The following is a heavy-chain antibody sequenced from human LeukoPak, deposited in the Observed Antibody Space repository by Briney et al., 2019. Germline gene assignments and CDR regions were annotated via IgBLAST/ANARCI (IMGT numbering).Heavy chain of an antibody. CDR3: NGDYVS. D-gene: IGHD4-17*01. CDR2: ISYDGSNK. CDR1: GLTFSSYA. Sequence: GGSLRLSCAASGLTFSSYAMHWVGQAPGKGGEAGAVISYDGSNKYYADSVKGRFTISRYNSKNTLYLQMNSLRAEDTAVYYCNGDYVSWCQGTLVTVSS. J-gene: IGHJ5*02. V-gene: IGHV3-30*04.